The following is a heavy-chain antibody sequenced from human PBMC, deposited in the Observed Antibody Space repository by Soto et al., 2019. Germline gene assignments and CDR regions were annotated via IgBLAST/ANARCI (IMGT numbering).Heavy chain of an antibody. CDR1: GFTFSSYA. V-gene: IGHV3-23*01. D-gene: IGHD5-18*01. J-gene: IGHJ6*01. CDR2: ISGSGGST. Sequence: EVQLLESGGGLVQPGGSLRLSCAASGFTFSSYAMSWVRQAPGKGLEWVSAISGSGGSTYYADSVKGRFTISRDNYKNMLYLQKNCLRAEDTAVIYCAKKRLSVGYGCVYYFFSMQLWRLGTTVTLTS. CDR3: AKKRLSVGYGCVYYFFSMQL.